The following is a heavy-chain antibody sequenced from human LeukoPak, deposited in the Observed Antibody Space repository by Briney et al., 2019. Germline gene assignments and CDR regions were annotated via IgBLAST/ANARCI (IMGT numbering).Heavy chain of an antibody. Sequence: PSETLSLTCTVSGGSISSYYWSWIRQPAGKGLEWIGRIHTSVSTSYNASLKSRLTMSVDTPKNQFSLNLTSVTAADTAVYYCAREYGSSRIFDYWGQGTLVTVSS. CDR1: GGSISSYY. J-gene: IGHJ4*02. D-gene: IGHD6-13*01. V-gene: IGHV4-4*07. CDR3: AREYGSSRIFDY. CDR2: IHTSVST.